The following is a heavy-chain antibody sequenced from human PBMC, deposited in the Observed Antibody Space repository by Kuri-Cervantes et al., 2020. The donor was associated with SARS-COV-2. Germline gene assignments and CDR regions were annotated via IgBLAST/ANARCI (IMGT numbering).Heavy chain of an antibody. CDR1: GGSFSGYY. J-gene: IGHJ3*02. D-gene: IGHD3-3*01. Sequence: SETLSLTCAVYGGSFSGYYWSWIRQPPGKGLEWIGEINHSGSTNYNPSLKSRVTISVDTSKNQFSLQLNSVTPEDTAVYYCARDAEVVIMAFDIWGQGTMVTVSS. CDR3: ARDAEVVIMAFDI. CDR2: INHSGST. V-gene: IGHV4-34*01.